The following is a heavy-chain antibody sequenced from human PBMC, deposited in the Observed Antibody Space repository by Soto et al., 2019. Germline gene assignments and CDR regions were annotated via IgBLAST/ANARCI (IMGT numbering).Heavy chain of an antibody. Sequence: PSETLSLTCTVSGGSISSYYWSWIRQPPGKGLEWIGYIYYSGSTNYNPSLKSRVTISVDTSKNQFSLKLSSVTAADTAVYYCARGLDDILTGYYVPFDYWGQGTLVTVSS. J-gene: IGHJ4*02. CDR3: ARGLDDILTGYYVPFDY. CDR1: GGSISSYY. V-gene: IGHV4-59*01. D-gene: IGHD3-9*01. CDR2: IYYSGST.